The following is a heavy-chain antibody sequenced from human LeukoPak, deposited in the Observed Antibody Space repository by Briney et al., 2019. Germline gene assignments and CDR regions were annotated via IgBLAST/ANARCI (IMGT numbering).Heavy chain of an antibody. CDR2: IFYSGTT. D-gene: IGHD3-3*01. J-gene: IGHJ4*02. CDR3: ARTSSGYYRSPPDY. Sequence: SETLSLTCTVSGASISSGGYYWSWIRQHPGKGLEWIGYIFYSGTTYYNPSLKSRVTISVDTSKNQFSLRLNSVTAADTAVYYCARTSSGYYRSPPDYWGQGTLVTVSS. CDR1: GASISSGGYY. V-gene: IGHV4-31*03.